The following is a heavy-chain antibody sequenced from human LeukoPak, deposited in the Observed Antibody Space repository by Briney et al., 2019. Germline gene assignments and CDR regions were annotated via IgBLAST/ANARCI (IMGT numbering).Heavy chain of an antibody. J-gene: IGHJ3*02. V-gene: IGHV3-66*01. CDR1: GFSVSRNY. Sequence: PGGSLRLSCAASGFSVSRNYMTWVRQAPGEGLEWVSLIYSGGSTSYADSVKGRFTISRDNSKNTLYLQMNSLRAEDTAVYYCARDDYFDISGHYSDNAFDIWGQGTMVTVSS. D-gene: IGHD3-22*01. CDR3: ARDDYFDISGHYSDNAFDI. CDR2: IYSGGST.